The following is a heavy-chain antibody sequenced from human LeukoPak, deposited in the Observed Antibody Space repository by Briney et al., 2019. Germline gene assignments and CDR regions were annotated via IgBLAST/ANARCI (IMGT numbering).Heavy chain of an antibody. CDR1: GFTFSDYY. CDR3: ARDHDYYYYMDV. CDR2: INSDGSST. Sequence: GGSLRLSCAASGFTFSDYYMSWIRQAPGKGLVWVSRINSDGSSTSYADSVKGRFTISRDNAKNTLYLQMNSLRAEDTAVYYCARDHDYYYYMDVWGKGTTVTISS. V-gene: IGHV3-74*01. J-gene: IGHJ6*03.